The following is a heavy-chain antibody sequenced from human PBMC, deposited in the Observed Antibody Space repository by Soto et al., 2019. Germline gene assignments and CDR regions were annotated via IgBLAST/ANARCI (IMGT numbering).Heavy chain of an antibody. J-gene: IGHJ4*02. V-gene: IGHV2-5*02. CDR3: ANRVLRTVFGLVTTTASYFDF. CDR1: GFSLTTSGVG. D-gene: IGHD3-3*01. CDR2: IYWDDDK. Sequence: QITLNESGPTVVRPTETLTLTCRFSGFSLTTSGVGVGWIRQSPGKAPEWLALIYWDDDKRYSASLKSRLTITKDTSKNQVVLTVSDLDPTDTATYYCANRVLRTVFGLVTTTASYFDFWGQGTPVAVSS.